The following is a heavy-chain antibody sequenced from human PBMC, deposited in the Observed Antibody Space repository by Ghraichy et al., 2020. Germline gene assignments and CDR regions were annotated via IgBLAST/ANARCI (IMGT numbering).Heavy chain of an antibody. CDR2: ISSSSSYI. V-gene: IGHV3-21*01. D-gene: IGHD2-2*01. CDR1: GFTFSSYS. Sequence: GGSLRLSCAASGFTFSSYSMNWVRQAPGKGLEWVSSISSSSSYIYYADSVKGRFTISRDNAKNSLYLQMNSLRAEDTAVYYCARSLGYCSSTSCHQGNYYYYYYGMDVWGQGTTVTVSS. J-gene: IGHJ6*02. CDR3: ARSLGYCSSTSCHQGNYYYYYYGMDV.